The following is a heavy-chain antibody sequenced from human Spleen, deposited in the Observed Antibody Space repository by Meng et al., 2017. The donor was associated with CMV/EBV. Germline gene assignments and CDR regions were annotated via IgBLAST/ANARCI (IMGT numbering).Heavy chain of an antibody. CDR2: IKSKTDGGTT. V-gene: IGHV3-15*01. CDR3: TTDALQLARLFDY. CDR1: GFTFSTAW. D-gene: IGHD6-6*01. Sequence: SGFTFSTAWMSWVRQAPGKGLEWVGRIKSKTDGGTTDYAAPVKGRFTISRDDSKNTLYLQMNSLKTEDAAVYYCTTDALQLARLFDYWGQGTLVTVSS. J-gene: IGHJ4*02.